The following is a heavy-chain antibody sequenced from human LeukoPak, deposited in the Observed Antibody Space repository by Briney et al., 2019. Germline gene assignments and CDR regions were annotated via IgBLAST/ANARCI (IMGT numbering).Heavy chain of an antibody. Sequence: AGGSLRLSCAASGFTFSSYGMHWVRQAPGKGLEWVAFIRYDGSNKYYADSEKGRFTISRDNSKNTLYLQMNSLRAEDTAVYYCAKMESIAVAGDAFDIWGQGTMVTVSS. V-gene: IGHV3-30*02. J-gene: IGHJ3*02. D-gene: IGHD6-19*01. CDR2: IRYDGSNK. CDR1: GFTFSSYG. CDR3: AKMESIAVAGDAFDI.